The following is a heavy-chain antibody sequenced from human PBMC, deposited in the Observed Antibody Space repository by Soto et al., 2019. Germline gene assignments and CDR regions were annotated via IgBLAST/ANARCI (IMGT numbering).Heavy chain of an antibody. J-gene: IGHJ4*02. Sequence: QITLKESGPTLVKPTQTLTLTCTFSGFSLSTSGVGVAWIRQPPGTALEWLALIYWDDDKRYSPSLKSRLTITKDISNNQVDLTMTNMDPVDTATYYCAHTNPYSGYDHGSFDYWGQGTLVTVSS. D-gene: IGHD5-12*01. V-gene: IGHV2-5*02. CDR2: IYWDDDK. CDR3: AHTNPYSGYDHGSFDY. CDR1: GFSLSTSGVG.